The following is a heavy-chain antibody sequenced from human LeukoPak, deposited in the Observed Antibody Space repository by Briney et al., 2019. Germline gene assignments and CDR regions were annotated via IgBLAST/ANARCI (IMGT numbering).Heavy chain of an antibody. CDR1: GYTFTGYY. Sequence: ASVKVSCKASGYTFTGYYMHWVRQAPGRGLEWMGWINPNSGGTNYAQKFQGRVTMTRDTSISTAYMELSRLRSDDTAVYYCARRRYCSGGSCYYFDYWGQGTLVTVSS. J-gene: IGHJ4*02. CDR2: INPNSGGT. V-gene: IGHV1-2*02. CDR3: ARRRYCSGGSCYYFDY. D-gene: IGHD2-15*01.